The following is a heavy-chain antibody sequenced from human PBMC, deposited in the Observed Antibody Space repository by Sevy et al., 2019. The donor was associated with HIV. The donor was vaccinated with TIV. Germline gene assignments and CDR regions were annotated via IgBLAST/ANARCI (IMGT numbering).Heavy chain of an antibody. CDR3: ARLDSSGWCFDY. Sequence: SETLSLTCAVSGGSISSGGYSWSWIRQPPGKGLEWIGYIYHSGSTYYNPSLKSRVTISVDRSKNQFSLKLSSVTAADTAVYYCARLDSSGWCFDYWGQGTLVTVSS. CDR2: IYHSGST. D-gene: IGHD3-22*01. CDR1: GGSISSGGYS. V-gene: IGHV4-30-2*01. J-gene: IGHJ4*02.